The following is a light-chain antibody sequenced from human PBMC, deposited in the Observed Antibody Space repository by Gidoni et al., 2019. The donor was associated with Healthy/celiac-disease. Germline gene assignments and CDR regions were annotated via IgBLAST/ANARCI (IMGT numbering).Light chain of an antibody. CDR3: QSYNSSLSGYV. CDR2: GNS. J-gene: IGLJ1*01. V-gene: IGLV1-40*01. CDR1: SSNIGAGYD. Sequence: QSVLTQPPPVSGAPGQRVTISCTGGSSNIGAGYDVHWYQQLPGTAPKPLIYGNSNRPSGVPDRFSGSKSGTSASLAITGLQAEDEADYYCQSYNSSLSGYVFGTGTKVTVL.